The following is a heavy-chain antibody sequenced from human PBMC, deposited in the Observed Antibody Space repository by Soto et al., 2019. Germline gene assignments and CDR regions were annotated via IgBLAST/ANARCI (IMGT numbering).Heavy chain of an antibody. CDR2: INACNGNT. V-gene: IGHV1-3*05. CDR3: ARDPSYYGMDL. J-gene: IGHJ6*02. CDR1: GYTFTSYA. Sequence: QVQLVQSGAEEKKPGASVKVSCKASGYTFTSYAMHWVRQAPGQRLEWMGWINACNGNTKYSQKFQGRGTITRDTSASTAYMELSSLRSEDTAVYYCARDPSYYGMDLWGQGATVTVSS.